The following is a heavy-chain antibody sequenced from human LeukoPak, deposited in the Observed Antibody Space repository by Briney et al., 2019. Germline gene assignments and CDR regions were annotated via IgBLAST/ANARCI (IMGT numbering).Heavy chain of an antibody. Sequence: GGSLRLSCAASGFTYSAYCMNWVRQAPGKGLEWVSYISSSDGTILYADSVKGRYTSSRDNSKKSLYLEMTSLRAEDTPVYCRAGGGSLRGGTLFHYWGQGTLVTVSS. D-gene: IGHD1-26*01. J-gene: IGHJ4*02. CDR2: ISSSDGTI. V-gene: IGHV3-11*01. CDR1: GFTYSAYC. CDR3: AGGGSLRGGTLFHY.